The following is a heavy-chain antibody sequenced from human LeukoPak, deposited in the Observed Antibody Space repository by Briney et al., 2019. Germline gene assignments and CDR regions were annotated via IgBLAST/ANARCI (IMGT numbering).Heavy chain of an antibody. D-gene: IGHD5-24*01. CDR2: IGASGGSP. CDR3: TKGRTIMVRFLIDY. J-gene: IGHJ4*02. V-gene: IGHV3-23*01. Sequence: GGSLRLSCAASGFTFSGYAMSWVRQAPGKGLEWVSAIGASGGSPYYADSVKGRFIISRDNSKNTLYLQMNSLRAEDTAVYYCTKGRTIMVRFLIDYWGQGTLVTVSS. CDR1: GFTFSGYA.